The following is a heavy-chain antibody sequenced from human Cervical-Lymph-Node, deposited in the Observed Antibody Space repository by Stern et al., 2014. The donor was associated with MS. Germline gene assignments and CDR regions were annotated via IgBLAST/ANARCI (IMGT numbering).Heavy chain of an antibody. CDR1: GCTFRSYA. Sequence: VHLVESGAEVKKPGSSVKVSCKASGCTFRSYAIYWVRQAPGQGPEWMGGIIPNIGTANYAPKFQGRRNMTGAESTKTAYNKLSSLRSEDTAVYYCARDSRHYDASYYFDSWGQGTLVTVSS. J-gene: IGHJ4*02. V-gene: IGHV1-69*01. CDR2: IIPNIGTA. CDR3: ARDSRHYDASYYFDS. D-gene: IGHD3-16*01.